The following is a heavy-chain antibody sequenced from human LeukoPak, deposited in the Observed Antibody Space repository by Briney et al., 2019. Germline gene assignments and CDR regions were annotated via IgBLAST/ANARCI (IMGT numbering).Heavy chain of an antibody. V-gene: IGHV3-23*01. D-gene: IGHD2-15*01. CDR3: AKAPATTCSGTFRYPFDY. J-gene: IGHJ4*02. CDR2: ISGSGGST. Sequence: GGSLRLSCAASGFNFHDYGMSWVRQAPGKGLEWVSAISGSGGSTYYADSVKGRFTISRDNSKNTLYLQMNSLRAEDTAVYYCAKAPATTCSGTFRYPFDYWGQGTLVTVSS. CDR1: GFNFHDYG.